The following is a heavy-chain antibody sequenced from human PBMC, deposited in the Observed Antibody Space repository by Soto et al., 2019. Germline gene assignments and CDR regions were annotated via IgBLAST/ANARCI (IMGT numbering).Heavy chain of an antibody. D-gene: IGHD5-18*01. Sequence: SVTVSCKASGGTFSSYTIIWVRQAPGQGLEWMGRIIPILGIAKYSQKFQGRVTITRDTSASTAYMELSSLRSEDTAVYYCARTGYSYGNRYYYYYYGMDVWGQGTTVTVS. J-gene: IGHJ6*02. CDR2: IIPILGIA. V-gene: IGHV1-69*02. CDR3: ARTGYSYGNRYYYYYYGMDV. CDR1: GGTFSSYT.